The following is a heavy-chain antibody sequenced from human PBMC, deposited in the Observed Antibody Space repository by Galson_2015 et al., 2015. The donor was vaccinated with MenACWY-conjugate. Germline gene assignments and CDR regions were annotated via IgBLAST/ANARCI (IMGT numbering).Heavy chain of an antibody. CDR1: GFTFSSYW. CDR2: INSDGSST. D-gene: IGHD2-2*01. CDR3: AVYCSSSRGYGASGGY. V-gene: IGHV3-74*01. J-gene: IGHJ4*02. Sequence: SLRLSCAASGFTFSSYWMHWVRQAPGKGLVWVSLINSDGSSTSYADSVKGRFTISRDNAKNTLYLQMNSLRAEDTAVYYCAVYCSSSRGYGASGGYWGQGPLVPVSS.